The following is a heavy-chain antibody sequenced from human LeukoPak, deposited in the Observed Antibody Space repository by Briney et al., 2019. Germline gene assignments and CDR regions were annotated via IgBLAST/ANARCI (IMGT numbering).Heavy chain of an antibody. CDR2: ISAYNGNT. CDR1: GYTFSAHH. J-gene: IGHJ6*02. CDR3: ARDGVVVPAASGDYGMDV. D-gene: IGHD2-2*01. Sequence: ASVKVSCKASGYTFSAHHIHWVRQAPGQGLEWMGWISAYNGNTNYAQKLQGRVTMTTDTSTSTAYMELRSLRSDNTAVYYCARDGVVVPAASGDYGMDVWGQGTTVTISS. V-gene: IGHV1-18*04.